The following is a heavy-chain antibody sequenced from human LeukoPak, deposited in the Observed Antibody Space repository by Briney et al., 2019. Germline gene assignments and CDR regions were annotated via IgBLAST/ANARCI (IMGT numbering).Heavy chain of an antibody. CDR3: VRGSRGNYDT. CDR1: GFTFSSYA. CDR2: ITSSGDNT. Sequence: GGSLRLSCAASGFTFSSYAMCWVRQAPGKGLQWVSSITSSGDNTYYADSVNGRFTISRDNTKNTLHPQVNSLRAEDTAVYYCVRGSRGNYDTWGQGTLVTVSS. J-gene: IGHJ5*02. V-gene: IGHV3-23*01. D-gene: IGHD3-22*01.